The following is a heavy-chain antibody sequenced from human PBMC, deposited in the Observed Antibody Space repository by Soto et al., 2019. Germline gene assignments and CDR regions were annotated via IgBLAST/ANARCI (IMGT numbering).Heavy chain of an antibody. J-gene: IGHJ5*02. CDR2: IYYSGST. D-gene: IGHD6-19*01. CDR1: GGSISSGGYY. CDR3: ASSIAVAGITNWFDP. V-gene: IGHV4-31*03. Sequence: SETLSVTCTFSGGSISSGGYYWSWIRQHPGKGLEWIGYIYYSGSTYYNPSLKSRVTISVDTSKNQFSLKLSSVTAADTAVYYCASSIAVAGITNWFDPWGQGTLVTVSS.